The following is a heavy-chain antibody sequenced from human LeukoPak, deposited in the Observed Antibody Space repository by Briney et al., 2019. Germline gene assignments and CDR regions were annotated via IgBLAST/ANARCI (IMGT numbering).Heavy chain of an antibody. CDR3: ASLGYCSSTSCYTVDY. V-gene: IGHV4-59*12. Sequence: SETLSLTCTVSGGSISSYYWSWIRQPPGKGLEWIGYIYYSGSTYYNPSLKSRVTISVDTSKNQFSLKLSSVTAADTAVYYCASLGYCSSTSCYTVDYWGQGTLVTVSS. D-gene: IGHD2-2*02. J-gene: IGHJ4*02. CDR1: GGSISSYY. CDR2: IYYSGST.